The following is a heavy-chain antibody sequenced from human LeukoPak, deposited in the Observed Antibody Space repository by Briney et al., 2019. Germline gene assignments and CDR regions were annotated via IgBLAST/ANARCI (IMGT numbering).Heavy chain of an antibody. CDR2: ISSSSSYI. V-gene: IGHV3-21*01. Sequence: GGSLRLSCAASGFTFDDYAMHWVRQVPGKGLEWVSSISSSSSYIYYADSVKGRFTISRDNAKNSLYLQMNSLRAEDTAVYYCARNYYDSSGRKSLYYYYYMDVWGKGTTVTVSS. D-gene: IGHD3-22*01. J-gene: IGHJ6*03. CDR1: GFTFDDYA. CDR3: ARNYYDSSGRKSLYYYYYMDV.